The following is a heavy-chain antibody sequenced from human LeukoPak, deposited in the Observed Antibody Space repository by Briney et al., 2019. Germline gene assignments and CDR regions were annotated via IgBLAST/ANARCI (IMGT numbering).Heavy chain of an antibody. J-gene: IGHJ3*02. CDR3: ARGWSSGWDSGAFDI. Sequence: SETLSLTCTVSGGSISSGSYYWSWIRQPAGKGLEWIGRIYTSGSTNYNPSLKSRVTISVDTSKNQFSLKLSSVTAADTAVYYCARGWSSGWDSGAFDIWGQGTMVTVSS. CDR2: IYTSGST. D-gene: IGHD6-19*01. CDR1: GGSISSGSYY. V-gene: IGHV4-61*02.